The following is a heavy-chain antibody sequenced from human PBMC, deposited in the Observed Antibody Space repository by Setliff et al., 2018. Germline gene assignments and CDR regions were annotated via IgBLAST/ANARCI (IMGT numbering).Heavy chain of an antibody. D-gene: IGHD3-3*01. CDR1: GYTLTELS. CDR2: FDPEDGET. J-gene: IGHJ4*02. CDR3: ARGFHNFWSGYYHPFRGVDY. V-gene: IGHV1-24*01. Sequence: ASVKVSCKVSGYTLTELSMHWVRQAPGKGLEWMGGFDPEDGETIYAQKFQGRVTMTEDTPTDTAYMELSSLRSEDTAVYYCARGFHNFWSGYYHPFRGVDYWGQGTLVTVSS.